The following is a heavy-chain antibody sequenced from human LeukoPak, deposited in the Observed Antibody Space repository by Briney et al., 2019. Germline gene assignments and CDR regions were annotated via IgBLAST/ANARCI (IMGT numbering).Heavy chain of an antibody. D-gene: IGHD2-15*01. CDR2: ISWNSGSI. CDR3: AKAGMGVVAATTDFDY. Sequence: PPGGSLRLSCAASGFTFDDYAMHWVRQAPGKGLEWVSGISWNSGSIGYADSVKGRFTISRDNAKNSLYLQMNSLRAEDTALYYCAKAGMGVVAATTDFDYWGQGTLVTVSS. CDR1: GFTFDDYA. V-gene: IGHV3-9*01. J-gene: IGHJ4*02.